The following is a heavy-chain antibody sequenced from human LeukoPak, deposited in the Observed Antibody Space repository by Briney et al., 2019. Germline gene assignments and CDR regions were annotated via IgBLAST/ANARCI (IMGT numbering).Heavy chain of an antibody. CDR2: INHSGST. V-gene: IGHV4-34*01. J-gene: IGHJ4*02. Sequence: SETLSLTCAVYGGSFSGYYWSWIRQPPGKGLEWIGEINHSGSTNYNPSLKSRVTISVDTSKNQFSLKLSSVTAADTAVYYCARGTQIAFDYWGQGTLVTVSS. D-gene: IGHD6-13*01. CDR3: ARGTQIAFDY. CDR1: GGSFSGYY.